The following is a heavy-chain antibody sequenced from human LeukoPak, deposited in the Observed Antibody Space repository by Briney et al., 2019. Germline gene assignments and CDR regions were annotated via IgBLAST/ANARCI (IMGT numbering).Heavy chain of an antibody. V-gene: IGHV3-7*01. CDR3: AREKAYYESGGYFRFDP. CDR2: IKEDGSDK. CDR1: GFTFSSYG. J-gene: IGHJ5*02. D-gene: IGHD3-22*01. Sequence: GGSLRLSCAASGFTFSSYGMHWVRQAPGKGLEWVANIKEDGSDKYYVDSVKGRFTISRDNAKNSLDLQMNSLRAEDTAVYYCAREKAYYESGGYFRFDPWGQGTLVTVSS.